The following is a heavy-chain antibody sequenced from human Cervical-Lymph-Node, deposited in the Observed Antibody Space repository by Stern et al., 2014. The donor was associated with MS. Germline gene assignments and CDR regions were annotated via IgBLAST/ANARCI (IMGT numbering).Heavy chain of an antibody. CDR1: GYTFTSYY. Sequence: QVQLMQSGAEVRKPGASVRVSCKASGYTFTSYYMLWVPQAPGPGLEWMGIFNPSGGGTSYAQKFQGRVTMTRDTSTSTVYMELSSLRSEDTAVYYCARGGWADYWGQGTLVTVSS. CDR3: ARGGWADY. V-gene: IGHV1-46*01. D-gene: IGHD5-12*01. J-gene: IGHJ4*02. CDR2: FNPSGGGT.